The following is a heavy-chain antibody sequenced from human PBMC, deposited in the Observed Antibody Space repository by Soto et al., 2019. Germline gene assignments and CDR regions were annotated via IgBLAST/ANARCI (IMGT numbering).Heavy chain of an antibody. D-gene: IGHD2-2*01. Sequence: QVQLVQSGAEVKKPGSSVKVSCKASGGTFSTYTINWVRQAPGQGLEWMGGIIPMFGTANYAQKFQGRVTITVDESTSTAYMELSSLGSEDTAVYYCARRYCISTSCHYYGMDVWGQGTTVTVSS. CDR1: GGTFSTYT. J-gene: IGHJ6*02. CDR3: ARRYCISTSCHYYGMDV. CDR2: IIPMFGTA. V-gene: IGHV1-69*12.